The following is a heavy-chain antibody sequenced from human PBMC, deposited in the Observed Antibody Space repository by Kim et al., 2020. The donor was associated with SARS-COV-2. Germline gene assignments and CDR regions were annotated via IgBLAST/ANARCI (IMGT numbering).Heavy chain of an antibody. CDR1: GFTFTTYW. CDR3: ARQSVSWYGPPDY. CDR2: IKDDGSEK. V-gene: IGHV3-7*03. D-gene: IGHD6-13*01. J-gene: IGHJ4*02. Sequence: GGSLRLSCVASGFTFTTYWMTWVRQAPGKGLEWVANIKDDGSEKRYVDSVKGRLTISRDNAKNSLFLQMNSLRAEDTAVYYCARQSVSWYGPPDYWGQGTLVTVSS.